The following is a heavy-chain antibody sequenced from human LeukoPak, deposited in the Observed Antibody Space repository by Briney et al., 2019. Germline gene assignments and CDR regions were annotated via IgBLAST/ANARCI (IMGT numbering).Heavy chain of an antibody. D-gene: IGHD2-2*02. CDR3: AKEVRSCSSTTCYTRYNWFDP. Sequence: GGSLRLSCAASGFTFSNYAMSWVRQAPGKRLEWVSSIGGSGGGTYYADPVKGRFTISRDNSKNTLHLQMNSLRAEDTAVYYCAKEVRSCSSTTCYTRYNWFDPWGQGTLVTVSS. CDR2: IGGSGGGT. V-gene: IGHV3-23*01. CDR1: GFTFSNYA. J-gene: IGHJ5*02.